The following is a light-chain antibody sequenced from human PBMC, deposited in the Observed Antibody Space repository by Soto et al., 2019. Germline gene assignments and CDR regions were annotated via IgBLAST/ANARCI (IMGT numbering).Light chain of an antibody. CDR2: EVS. CDR3: SSYAGSNVV. Sequence: QSALTQPASASGSPGQSVTISCTGTSSDVGGYNYVSWYQQHPGKAPKLMIYEVSKRPSGVPDRFSGSKSGNTASLTVSRLQAEDEADYYCSSYAGSNVVFGGGTTLTVL. J-gene: IGLJ2*01. CDR1: SSDVGGYNY. V-gene: IGLV2-8*01.